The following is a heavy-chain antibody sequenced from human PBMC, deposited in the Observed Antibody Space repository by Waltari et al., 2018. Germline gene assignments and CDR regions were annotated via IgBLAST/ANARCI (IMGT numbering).Heavy chain of an antibody. J-gene: IGHJ2*01. V-gene: IGHV1-18*04. CDR3: AREWGAGYQLPHNHRYFDL. CDR2: ITTHNGNT. CDR1: GYAFTSYS. D-gene: IGHD2-2*01. Sequence: QIQLVQSGAEVKKPGASVRVSCKASGYAFTSYSISWVRQAPGQGLEWMGWITTHNGNTNYARKLQARVTLTTDTSTNTVYMERRGLKFDDTAVYYCAREWGAGYQLPHNHRYFDLWGRGTLVTVSS.